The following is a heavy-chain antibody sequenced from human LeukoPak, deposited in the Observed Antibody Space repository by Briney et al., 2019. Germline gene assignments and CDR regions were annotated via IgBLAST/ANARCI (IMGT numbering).Heavy chain of an antibody. J-gene: IGHJ4*02. D-gene: IGHD3-10*01. CDR1: GGSISSSNW. CDR2: IYYSGST. V-gene: IGHV4-4*02. Sequence: SETLSLTCAVSGGSISSSNWWSWVRQPPGKGLEWIGYIYYSGSTNYNPSLKSRVTISVDTSKNQFSLKLSSVTAADTAVYYCARDRRGHYWGQGTLVTVSS. CDR3: ARDRRGHY.